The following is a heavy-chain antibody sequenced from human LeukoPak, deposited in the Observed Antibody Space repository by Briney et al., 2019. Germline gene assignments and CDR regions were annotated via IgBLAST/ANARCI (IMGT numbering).Heavy chain of an antibody. CDR1: GGSFSGYY. CDR3: ARAPTFYYYYYGMDV. CDR2: INHSGST. J-gene: IGHJ6*02. Sequence: SETLSLTCAVYGGSFSGYYWSWIRQPPGKGLEWIGEINHSGSTNYNPSLKSRVTISVDTSKNQFSLKLSSVTAADTAVYYCARAPTFYYYYYGMDVWGQGTTVTVSS. V-gene: IGHV4-34*01.